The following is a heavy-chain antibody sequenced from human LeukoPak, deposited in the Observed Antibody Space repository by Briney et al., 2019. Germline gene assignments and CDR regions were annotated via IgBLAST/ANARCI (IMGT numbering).Heavy chain of an antibody. Sequence: PGRSLRLSCAASGFTFRDYYMSWIRQAPGKGLEWVSYISSSGRTIYYADSVKGRFTISRDNAKNSLYLEMNSLRAEDTAVYYCAVGNVPERNYYYGMDVWGQGTTVTVSS. CDR2: ISSSGRTI. V-gene: IGHV3-11*01. D-gene: IGHD1-1*01. J-gene: IGHJ6*02. CDR3: AVGNVPERNYYYGMDV. CDR1: GFTFRDYY.